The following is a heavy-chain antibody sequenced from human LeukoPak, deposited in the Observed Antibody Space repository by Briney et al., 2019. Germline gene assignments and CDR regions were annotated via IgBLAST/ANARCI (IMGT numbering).Heavy chain of an antibody. Sequence: PSETLSLTCAVYGGSFSGYYWTWIRHPPEKGLEWIGEINDSGGTDYNPSLRSRVTISIDTSKNQFSLKLSSVTAADTAVYYCARGPDHAKVGYWGQGNLVTVSS. CDR2: INDSGGT. CDR3: ARGPDHAKVGY. V-gene: IGHV4-34*01. J-gene: IGHJ4*02. D-gene: IGHD1-14*01. CDR1: GGSFSGYY.